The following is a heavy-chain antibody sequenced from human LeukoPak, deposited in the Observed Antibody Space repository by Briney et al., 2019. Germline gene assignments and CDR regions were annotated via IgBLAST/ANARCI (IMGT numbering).Heavy chain of an antibody. CDR1: GFTFSSYE. J-gene: IGHJ3*02. Sequence: PGGSLRLSCAASGFTFSSYEMNWVRQAPGKGLECVSYISSRGSAIYYADSVKSRFTTSRDNAKNSLYLQMNSLRAEDTAVYYCAREVYSYGSGGGIWGPRKIVTVSS. V-gene: IGHV3-48*03. D-gene: IGHD2-15*01. CDR3: AREVYSYGSGGGI. CDR2: ISSRGSAI.